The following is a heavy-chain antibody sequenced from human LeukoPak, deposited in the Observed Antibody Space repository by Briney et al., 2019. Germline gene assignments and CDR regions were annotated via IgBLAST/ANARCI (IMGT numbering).Heavy chain of an antibody. CDR2: IYISGST. CDR3: GSSHSSSWYDW. Sequence: SETLSLTCTVSGGSVSSYYWSWIRQPAGKGLEWIGRIYISGSTNYIPSLKSRVTISVDTSKNQFSLKLNSVTAADTAVYYCGSSHSSSWYDWWGQGTLVTVTS. V-gene: IGHV4-4*07. D-gene: IGHD6-13*01. J-gene: IGHJ4*02. CDR1: GGSVSSYY.